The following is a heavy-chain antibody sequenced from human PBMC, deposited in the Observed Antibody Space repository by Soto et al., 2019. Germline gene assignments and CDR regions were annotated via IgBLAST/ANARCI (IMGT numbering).Heavy chain of an antibody. D-gene: IGHD6-19*01. CDR2: ISSSGSTI. CDR3: ARGQYGSGGGYFDY. J-gene: IGHJ4*02. Sequence: EVQLVESGGGLVQPGGSLRLSCAASGFTFSSYEMNWVRQAPGKGLEWVSYISSSGSTIYYADSVKGRFTISRDNAKNSLYLQMTSVRAEDTAVYYCARGQYGSGGGYFDYWGQETLVTVSS. CDR1: GFTFSSYE. V-gene: IGHV3-48*03.